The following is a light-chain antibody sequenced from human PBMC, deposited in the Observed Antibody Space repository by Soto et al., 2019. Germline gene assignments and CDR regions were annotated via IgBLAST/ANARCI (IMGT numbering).Light chain of an antibody. CDR3: QHYNNWPRT. J-gene: IGKJ1*01. V-gene: IGKV3-15*01. Sequence: EIVMTQSPATLSVSPGQRVTLSCRASESVSSNLAWYQQKPGQAPRLLIYGASTRATGIPARFSGSGSGTEFTLTISSLQADDFEVYYGQHYNNWPRTFGQGTKVEI. CDR1: ESVSSN. CDR2: GAS.